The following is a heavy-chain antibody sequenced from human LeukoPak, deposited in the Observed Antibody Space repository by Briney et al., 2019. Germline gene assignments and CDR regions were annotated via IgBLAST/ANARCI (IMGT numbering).Heavy chain of an antibody. Sequence: PSETLSLTCTVSGGSISSYYWSWIRQPPGKGLEWIGYIYYSGSTNYNPSLKSRVTISVDTSKNQFSLKLSSVTAADTAVYYCARDSCSSTSCYKGLRGGASDIWGQGTMVTVSS. CDR1: GGSISSYY. CDR2: IYYSGST. J-gene: IGHJ3*02. CDR3: ARDSCSSTSCYKGLRGGASDI. V-gene: IGHV4-59*01. D-gene: IGHD2-2*02.